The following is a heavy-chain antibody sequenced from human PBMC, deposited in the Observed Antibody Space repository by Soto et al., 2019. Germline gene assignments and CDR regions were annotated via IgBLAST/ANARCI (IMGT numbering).Heavy chain of an antibody. J-gene: IGHJ6*02. V-gene: IGHV4-61*01. CDR3: ARVPYHYDSSGYYYSYYGMDV. CDR2: IYYSGGT. CDR1: GGSVSSGSYY. D-gene: IGHD3-22*01. Sequence: QVQLQESGPGLVKPSETLSLTCTVSGGSVSSGSYYWSWIRQPPGKGLEWIGYIYYSGGTNYNPSLKSKVTISVDTSKNQFSLKLSSVTAADTAVYYCARVPYHYDSSGYYYSYYGMDVWGQGTTVTVSS.